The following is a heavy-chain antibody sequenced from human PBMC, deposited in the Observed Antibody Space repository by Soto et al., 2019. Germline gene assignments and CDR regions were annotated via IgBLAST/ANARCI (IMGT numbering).Heavy chain of an antibody. V-gene: IGHV3-33*01. CDR2: LWYDGSNK. CDR1: GFTFSSYG. Sequence: QVQLVESGGDVVQPGRSLRLSCAASGFTFSSYGMHWVRQAPGKGLEWVAVLWYDGSNKDYADSVKGRFTISRDNSKKTLYLQMNSLRAEDTAVYYCARGEWRANWYSDLWGRGTLVTVSS. D-gene: IGHD3-3*01. J-gene: IGHJ2*01. CDR3: ARGEWRANWYSDL.